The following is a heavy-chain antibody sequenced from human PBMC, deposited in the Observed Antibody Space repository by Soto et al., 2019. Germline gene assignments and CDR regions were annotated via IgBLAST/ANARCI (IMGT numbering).Heavy chain of an antibody. D-gene: IGHD3-10*01. V-gene: IGHV3-30*18. Sequence: QVQLVESGGGVVQPGRSLRLSCAASGFTFSSYGMHWVRQAPGKGLEWVAAISYDGSSKYYSDSVKGRFTISRDNSKNTLYLQMTSLRAEDTAVYYCAKDHRITMVRGVTDYYYYGMDVWGQGTTGTLSS. J-gene: IGHJ6*02. CDR3: AKDHRITMVRGVTDYYYYGMDV. CDR2: ISYDGSSK. CDR1: GFTFSSYG.